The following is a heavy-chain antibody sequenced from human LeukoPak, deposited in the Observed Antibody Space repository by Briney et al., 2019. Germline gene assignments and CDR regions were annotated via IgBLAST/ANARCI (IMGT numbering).Heavy chain of an antibody. CDR1: GFTFSSYS. V-gene: IGHV3-21*01. CDR3: ARDREYSSGYYGY. Sequence: PGGSLRLSCAASGFTFSSYSMNWVRQAPGKGLEWVSSISSSSSYIYYADSVEGRFTISRDNAKNSLYLQMNSLRAEDTAVYYCARDREYSSGYYGYWGQGTLVTVSS. D-gene: IGHD3-22*01. CDR2: ISSSSSYI. J-gene: IGHJ4*02.